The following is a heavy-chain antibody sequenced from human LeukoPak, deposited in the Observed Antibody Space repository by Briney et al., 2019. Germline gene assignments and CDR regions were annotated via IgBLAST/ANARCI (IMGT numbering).Heavy chain of an antibody. J-gene: IGHJ4*02. D-gene: IGHD1-26*01. CDR3: ARAVRNTVWENYYFDH. CDR1: GESFSGYY. V-gene: IGHV4-34*01. CDR2: INHSGST. Sequence: SETLSLTCAVYGESFSGYYWTWIRQPPGKGPEWIGEINHSGSTNYNPSLKSRVTMSVDTSKNQFSLKLSSVTAADTAVYYCARAVRNTVWENYYFDHWGQGTLVTVSS.